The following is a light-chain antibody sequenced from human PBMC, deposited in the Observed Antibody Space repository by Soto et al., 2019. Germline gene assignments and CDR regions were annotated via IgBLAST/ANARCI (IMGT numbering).Light chain of an antibody. CDR2: GAS. CDR3: QQYGSSPRLT. CDR1: QSLSSSY. J-gene: IGKJ1*01. V-gene: IGKV3-20*01. Sequence: EIVLKQSVGTPSFSQGERATLSCRASQSLSSSYLALYQQKHGQAPTLLIYGASRGATGIPDRFSGSGSGTDFTLTISRLEPEDFAVNYCQQYGSSPRLTFGQGTKVDIK.